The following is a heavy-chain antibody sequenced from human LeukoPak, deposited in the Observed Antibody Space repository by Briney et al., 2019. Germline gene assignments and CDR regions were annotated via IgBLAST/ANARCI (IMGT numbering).Heavy chain of an antibody. Sequence: GGSLRLSCAASGFTFSSYWMSWVRQAPGKGLEWVAVISCDGSNKYYADSVKGRFTISRDNSKNTLYLQMNSLRAEDTAVYYCARADVDTAMTLDYWGQGTLVTVSS. D-gene: IGHD5-18*01. V-gene: IGHV3-30-3*01. CDR2: ISCDGSNK. J-gene: IGHJ4*02. CDR1: GFTFSSYW. CDR3: ARADVDTAMTLDY.